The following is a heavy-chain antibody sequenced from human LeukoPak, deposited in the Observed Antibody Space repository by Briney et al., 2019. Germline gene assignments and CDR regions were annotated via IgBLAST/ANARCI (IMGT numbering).Heavy chain of an antibody. CDR3: ARHVRKRGIAVAGTPGWFDP. D-gene: IGHD6-19*01. CDR2: INHSGST. V-gene: IGHV4-34*01. J-gene: IGHJ5*02. Sequence: SETLSLTCAVYGGSFSGYYWSWIRQPPGKGLEWIGEINHSGSTNYNPSLKSRVTISVDTSKNQFSLKLSSVTAADTAVYYCARHVRKRGIAVAGTPGWFDPWGQGTLVTVSS. CDR1: GGSFSGYY.